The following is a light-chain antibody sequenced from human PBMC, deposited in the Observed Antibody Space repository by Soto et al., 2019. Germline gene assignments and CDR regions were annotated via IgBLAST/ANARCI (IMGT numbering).Light chain of an antibody. Sequence: DIKLTQSPSSLSASVGDRVTITCRASLRISNYLNWYQQKPGKAPKLLIYGASTLQSGVPSRFSGSGSGTDFTLTITNLQPEDSATDFCQQSHSTPLTFGGGTKLEI. CDR1: LRISNY. V-gene: IGKV1-39*01. J-gene: IGKJ4*01. CDR3: QQSHSTPLT. CDR2: GAS.